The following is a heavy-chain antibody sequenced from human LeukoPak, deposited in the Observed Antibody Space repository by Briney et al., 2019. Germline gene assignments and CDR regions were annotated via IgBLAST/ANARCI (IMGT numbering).Heavy chain of an antibody. CDR1: GGSFSGYY. J-gene: IGHJ4*02. CDR3: ARGSVGYYDYVWGSYRYRYYFDY. V-gene: IGHV4-34*01. CDR2: INHSGST. D-gene: IGHD3-16*02. Sequence: SETLSLTCAVYGGSFSGYYWSWIRQPPGKGLEWIGEINHSGSTNYNPSLKSRVTISVDTSKNQFSLKLSSVTAADTAVYYCARGSVGYYDYVWGSYRYRYYFDYWGQGTLVTVSS.